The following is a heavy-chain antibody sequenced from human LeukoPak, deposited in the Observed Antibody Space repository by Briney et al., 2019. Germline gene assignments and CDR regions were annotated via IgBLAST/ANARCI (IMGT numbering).Heavy chain of an antibody. J-gene: IGHJ4*02. D-gene: IGHD1-14*01. CDR3: AKDPEPQPSYFDN. V-gene: IGHV3-23*01. CDR1: GFTFSSYA. Sequence: GGSLRLSCEASGFTFSSYAMSWVRLAPGKGLEWVSSISGSGGSTYYAGSVKGHFTISRDNFKNTLYLQMDSLRAEDTAIYYCAKDPEPQPSYFDNWGQGTLVTVSS. CDR2: ISGSGGST.